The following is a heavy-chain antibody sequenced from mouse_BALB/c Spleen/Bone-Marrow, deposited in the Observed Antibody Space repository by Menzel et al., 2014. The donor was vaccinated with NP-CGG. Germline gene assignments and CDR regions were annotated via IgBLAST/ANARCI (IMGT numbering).Heavy chain of an antibody. CDR3: ARSYYDYDGDWYFDV. J-gene: IGHJ1*01. Sequence: VQLQQSGAELAKPGASVKMSCKASGYTFTSYWMHWVKQRPGQGLEWIRYINPSTGYTEYNQKFKDKATLTADKSSSTAYTQLSSLTSEDSAVYYCARSYYDYDGDWYFDVWGAGTTVTVSS. CDR2: INPSTGYT. V-gene: IGHV1-7*01. D-gene: IGHD2-4*01. CDR1: GYTFTSYW.